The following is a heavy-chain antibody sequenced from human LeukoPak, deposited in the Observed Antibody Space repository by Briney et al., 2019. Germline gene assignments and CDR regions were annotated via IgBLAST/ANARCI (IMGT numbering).Heavy chain of an antibody. Sequence: GGSLRLSCAASGFTFSNYWMHWVRQAPGKGLVWVSRINTDGSSTNYADSVKGRFTISRDDAKNTVYLQMNSLRAEDTAVYYCANGAFRLYYIDVWGKGTTVTVSS. V-gene: IGHV3-74*01. J-gene: IGHJ6*03. CDR2: INTDGSST. CDR1: GFTFSNYW. CDR3: ANGAFRLYYIDV. D-gene: IGHD3-16*01.